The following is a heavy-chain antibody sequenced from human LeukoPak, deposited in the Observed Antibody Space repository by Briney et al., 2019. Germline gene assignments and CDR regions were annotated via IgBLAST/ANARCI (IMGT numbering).Heavy chain of an antibody. V-gene: IGHV4-4*09. CDR3: ARPSRWDRAAFDI. J-gene: IGHJ3*02. CDR1: GGSISSYY. CDR2: IYNSGST. Sequence: SETLSLTCTVSGGSISSYYWSWIRQPPGKGLEWIGYIYNSGSTNYNPSLKSRVTISVDTSKNQFSLKLSSVTAADTAVYYCARPSRWDRAAFDIWGQGTMVTVSS. D-gene: IGHD1-26*01.